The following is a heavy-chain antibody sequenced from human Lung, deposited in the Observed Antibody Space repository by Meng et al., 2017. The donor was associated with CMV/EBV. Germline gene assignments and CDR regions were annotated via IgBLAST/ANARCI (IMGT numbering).Heavy chain of an antibody. CDR2: INHSGTT. Sequence: SETXSLXCAVYGGSFSGYCWSWIRQPPGKGLEWIGEINHSGTTNYNPSLESRVTISADTSKNQFSLKLSSVTAADTDVYYCARCFRGGGTQRRFGVFRSSYFFDYXGLGXLVTVSS. V-gene: IGHV4-34*01. D-gene: IGHD3-3*01. CDR3: ARCFRGGGTQRRFGVFRSSYFFDY. J-gene: IGHJ4*02. CDR1: GGSFSGYC.